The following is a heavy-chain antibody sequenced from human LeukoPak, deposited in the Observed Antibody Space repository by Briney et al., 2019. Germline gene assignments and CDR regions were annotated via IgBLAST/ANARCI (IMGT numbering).Heavy chain of an antibody. Sequence: GASVKVSCKASVYTFTGYYMHWVRQAPGQGLEWMGWINPNSGGTNYAQKFQGRVTMTRDTSISTAYMELSRLRSDDTAVYYCARASIAVAGRLFDYWGQGTLVTVSS. CDR1: VYTFTGYY. J-gene: IGHJ4*02. CDR2: INPNSGGT. CDR3: ARASIAVAGRLFDY. V-gene: IGHV1-2*02. D-gene: IGHD6-19*01.